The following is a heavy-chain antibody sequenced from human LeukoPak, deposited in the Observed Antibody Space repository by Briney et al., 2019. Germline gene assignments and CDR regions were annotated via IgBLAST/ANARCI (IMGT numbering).Heavy chain of an antibody. CDR3: ARVAVAGYDY. J-gene: IGHJ4*02. Sequence: SETLSLTCTVSGGSISSYYWSWIRQPPGKGLEWIGYIYYSGSTNYNPSLKSRVTISIDTSKNQFSLKLSSVTAADTAVYYCARVAVAGYDYWGQGTLVTVSS. CDR2: IYYSGST. D-gene: IGHD3-10*01. CDR1: GGSISSYY. V-gene: IGHV4-59*12.